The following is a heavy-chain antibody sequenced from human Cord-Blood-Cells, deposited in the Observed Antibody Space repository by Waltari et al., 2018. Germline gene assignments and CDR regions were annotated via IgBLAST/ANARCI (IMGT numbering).Heavy chain of an antibody. Sequence: QVQLVESGGGVVQTGRSMRLSCAASGFTFSSYGMHWVRQATGKGGEGGAVISDDGRNKDDAVSGKGRFTGSRDNSKTTLYLQRMSLRAEDTAVYDCAILGARGYWGQGTLVTVSS. D-gene: IGHD3-16*01. J-gene: IGHJ4*02. CDR3: AILGARGY. CDR1: GFTFSSYG. CDR2: ISDDGRNK. V-gene: IGHV3-30*03.